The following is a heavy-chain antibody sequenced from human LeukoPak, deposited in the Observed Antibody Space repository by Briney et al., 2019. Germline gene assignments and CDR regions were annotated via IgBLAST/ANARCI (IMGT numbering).Heavy chain of an antibody. CDR1: GFTPTTYF. CDR3: ARVKAGGATFGY. CDR2: LNSDGST. Sequence: GGSLRLSCAASGFTPTTYFMHWVRQAPGQGLVWVSRLNSDGSTHYADSVKGRFTISRDNAKNSLYLQMNSLRAEDTAVYYCARVKAGGATFGYWGQGTLVTVSS. V-gene: IGHV3-74*01. J-gene: IGHJ4*02. D-gene: IGHD1-26*01.